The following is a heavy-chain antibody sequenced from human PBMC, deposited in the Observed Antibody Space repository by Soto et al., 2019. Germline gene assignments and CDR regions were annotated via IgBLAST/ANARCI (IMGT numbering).Heavy chain of an antibody. CDR3: ARTLRGRQLFDY. CDR1: GGSI. D-gene: IGHD6-13*01. J-gene: IGHJ4*02. Sequence: SETLSLTCNVSGGSIWSWIRQPPGKGLEWIGYIYNSGSTNYNPSLKSRATISVDMSKNQFSLKLSSVTAADTAVYYCARTLRGRQLFDYWGQGILVTVSS. CDR2: IYNSGST. V-gene: IGHV4-59*01.